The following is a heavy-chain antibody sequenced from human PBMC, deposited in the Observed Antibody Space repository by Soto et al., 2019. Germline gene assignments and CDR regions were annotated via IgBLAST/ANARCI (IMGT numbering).Heavy chain of an antibody. Sequence: GGSLRLSCVGSGFSFRDHSMNWVRQPPGKGLQWISYISSSSENIYYADSVKGRFTVSRDNAKNTLFLQMNSLRDDDSAIYYCARLPKGSVVTGWGQGSLVTVS. J-gene: IGHJ4*01. CDR2: ISSSSENI. CDR1: GFSFRDHS. CDR3: ARLPKGSVVTG. V-gene: IGHV3-48*02. D-gene: IGHD2-21*02.